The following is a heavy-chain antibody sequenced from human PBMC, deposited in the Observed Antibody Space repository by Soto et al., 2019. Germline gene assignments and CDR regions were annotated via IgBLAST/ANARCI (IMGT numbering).Heavy chain of an antibody. CDR3: AKDGSYGMDV. J-gene: IGHJ6*02. Sequence: GGSLRLSCAASGFTFSSYGMHWVRQAPGKGLEWVAVISYDGSNKYYADSVKGRFTISRDNSKNTLYLQMNSLRAEDTAVYYCAKDGSYGMDVWGQGTTVTVSS. CDR2: ISYDGSNK. V-gene: IGHV3-30*18. CDR1: GFTFSSYG.